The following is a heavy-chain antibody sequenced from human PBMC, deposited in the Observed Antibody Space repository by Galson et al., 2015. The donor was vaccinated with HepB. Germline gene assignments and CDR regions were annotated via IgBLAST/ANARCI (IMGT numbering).Heavy chain of an antibody. CDR2: TYYRSKWYS. J-gene: IGHJ4*02. V-gene: IGHV6-1*01. CDR1: GDSVSSNSAA. CDR3: ARGPGALNY. Sequence: CAISGDSVSSNSAAWNWIRQSPSRGLEWLGRTYYRSKWYSYYAVPVKSRITISPDTSKNQFSLQLNSVTPEDTAIYYCARGPGALNYWGQGTLVTVSS. D-gene: IGHD1-26*01.